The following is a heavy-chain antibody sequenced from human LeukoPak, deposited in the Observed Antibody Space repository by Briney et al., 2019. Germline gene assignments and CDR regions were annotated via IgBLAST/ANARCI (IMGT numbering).Heavy chain of an antibody. D-gene: IGHD2-21*02. CDR2: INPNSGGT. CDR3: VRGFVVVTAIYGY. CDR1: GYTFTGYY. J-gene: IGHJ4*02. Sequence: ASVKVSCKASGYTFTGYYMHWVRQAPGQGLEWMGWINPNSGGTNYAQKFQGRVTMTRDTSISTAYMELSRPSSDDTAVYYCVRGFVVVTAIYGYWGQGTLVTVSS. V-gene: IGHV1-2*02.